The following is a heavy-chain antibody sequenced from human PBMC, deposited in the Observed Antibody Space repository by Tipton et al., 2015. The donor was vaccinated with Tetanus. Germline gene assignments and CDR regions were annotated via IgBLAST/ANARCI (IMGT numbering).Heavy chain of an antibody. V-gene: IGHV4-4*02. CDR1: GDSINNLYW. J-gene: IGHJ4*02. D-gene: IGHD2-21*02. CDR3: AGRTVPLVGVTD. Sequence: TLSLTCAVSGDSINNLYWWGWVRQSPGKGQKYSGEIYHSGSTNYSSSLRSRATISLDRSKNQFSLRLASMTAADTAIYYCAGRTVPLVGVTDWGQGTLVSVSS. CDR2: IYHSGST.